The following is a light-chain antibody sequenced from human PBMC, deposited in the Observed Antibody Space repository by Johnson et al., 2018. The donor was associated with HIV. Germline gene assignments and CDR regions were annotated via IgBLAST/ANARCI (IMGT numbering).Light chain of an antibody. Sequence: QSALTQPPSVSAAPGQKVTISCSGNRSNIGDNYVSWYQQLPGTAPKLLIYENNKRPSGIPDRFSASKSGTSATLGITGLQTGDEADYFCGTWDSSLTGFVFGPGTEVTVL. V-gene: IGLV1-51*02. CDR1: RSNIGDNY. J-gene: IGLJ1*01. CDR2: ENN. CDR3: GTWDSSLTGFV.